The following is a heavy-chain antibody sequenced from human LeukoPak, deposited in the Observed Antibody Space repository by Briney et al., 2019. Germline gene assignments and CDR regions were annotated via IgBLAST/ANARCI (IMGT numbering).Heavy chain of an antibody. V-gene: IGHV3-21*01. D-gene: IGHD6-19*01. CDR2: ISSSSEHI. CDR3: ASFETVAVKPFDY. Sequence: PGGSLRLSCAASGFTFSSYSMNWVRQAPGKGLEWVSSISSSSEHILYADSVKGRFTISRDNAQKLLYLQMNSLRAEDTAVYYCASFETVAVKPFDYWGQGTLVTVSS. CDR1: GFTFSSYS. J-gene: IGHJ4*02.